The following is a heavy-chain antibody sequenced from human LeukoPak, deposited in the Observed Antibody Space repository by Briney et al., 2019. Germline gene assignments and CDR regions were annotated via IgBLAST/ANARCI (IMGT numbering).Heavy chain of an antibody. Sequence: GGSLRLSCAASGFTFSTYVMTWVRQAPGKGLEWVAVIWYDGSNKYYADSVKGRFTISRDNSKNTLYLQMNSLRAEDTAVYYCARTSGSYFWQIDYWGQGTLVTVSS. D-gene: IGHD3-10*01. CDR2: IWYDGSNK. J-gene: IGHJ4*02. CDR3: ARTSGSYFWQIDY. V-gene: IGHV3-33*08. CDR1: GFTFSTYV.